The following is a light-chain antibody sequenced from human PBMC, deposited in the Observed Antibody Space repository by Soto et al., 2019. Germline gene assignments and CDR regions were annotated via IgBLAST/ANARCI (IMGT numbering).Light chain of an antibody. V-gene: IGKV3-11*01. J-gene: IGKJ5*01. CDR2: GAS. CDR3: QQRSNWPIT. CDR1: QNVNTY. Sequence: EIVLTQSPATLSLSPGERATLSCKASQNVNTYIAWYQHKPGQAPRLLIYGASTRATGIPARFSGSGSGTEFTLTISSLQSEDFAVYYCQQRSNWPITFGQGTRLQIK.